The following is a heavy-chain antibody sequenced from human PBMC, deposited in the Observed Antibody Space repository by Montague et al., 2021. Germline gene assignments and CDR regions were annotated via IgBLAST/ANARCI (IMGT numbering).Heavy chain of an antibody. CDR3: AEEKGIALVRGLDY. CDR1: GFRFDDYT. Sequence: SLRLSCAASGFRFDDYTMHWVRQVPGKGLEWVSGISWNSNTIDYVDSVKGRFTISRDHAKNSLYLEMNSLRAEDTALYFCAEEKGIALVRGLDYWGQGTQVTVSS. V-gene: IGHV3-9*01. J-gene: IGHJ4*02. CDR2: ISWNSNTI. D-gene: IGHD3-10*01.